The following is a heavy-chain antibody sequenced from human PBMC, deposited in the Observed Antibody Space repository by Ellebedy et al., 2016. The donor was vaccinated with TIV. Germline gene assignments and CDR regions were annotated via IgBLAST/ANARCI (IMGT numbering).Heavy chain of an antibody. CDR1: GFTFSNFW. V-gene: IGHV3-74*01. Sequence: GESLKISXAASGFTFSNFWMHWVRQIPGKELVWVSRFTSDGGATNFADSVKGRFTISRDNFKNTVYLQMNSLGAEDTAVYYCAREKDDRAFDIWGQGTMVTVSS. D-gene: IGHD5-24*01. CDR2: FTSDGGAT. J-gene: IGHJ3*02. CDR3: AREKDDRAFDI.